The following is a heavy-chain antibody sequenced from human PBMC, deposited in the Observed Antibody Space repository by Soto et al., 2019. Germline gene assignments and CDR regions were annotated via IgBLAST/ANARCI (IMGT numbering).Heavy chain of an antibody. V-gene: IGHV4-39*01. D-gene: IGHD2-8*01. Sequence: PSETLSLTCTVSGGSVSNSNYYWGWIRQSPGKGLEWIGSVYYRGRSYSKSSVKSRVTISVDTSNNQFSLNLNSVTASDTAVYFCVSQRTSVLTQAYFDYWGPGALVTVSS. CDR1: GGSVSNSNYY. CDR3: VSQRTSVLTQAYFDY. CDR2: VYYRGRS. J-gene: IGHJ4*02.